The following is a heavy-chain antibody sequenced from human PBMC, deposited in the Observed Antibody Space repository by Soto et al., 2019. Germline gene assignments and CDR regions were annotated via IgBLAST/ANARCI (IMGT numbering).Heavy chain of an antibody. Sequence: EVQLVESGGGLIQPGGSLRLSCAASGFAVSSKYMTWVRQAPGKGLEWVSVIYGGGTTYYADSVKGRFTSSRDTSKNPFYLKLTSLRAEDTAVYYCVQTTGWPGFDFRGQGTLVTVSS. V-gene: IGHV3-53*01. CDR2: IYGGGTT. J-gene: IGHJ4*02. CDR3: VQTTGWPGFDF. D-gene: IGHD6-19*01. CDR1: GFAVSSKY.